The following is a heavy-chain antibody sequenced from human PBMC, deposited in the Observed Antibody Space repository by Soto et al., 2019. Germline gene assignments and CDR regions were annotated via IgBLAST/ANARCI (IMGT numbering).Heavy chain of an antibody. Sequence: PSETLSLTCTVSGGSISSGGYYWSWIRQHPGKGLEWIGYIYYSGSTYYNPSLKSRVTISVDTSKNQSSLKLSAVTAADTAVYYCARFRLYCSGGSCYDFDSWGRGTLVTVSS. CDR1: GGSISSGGYY. CDR3: ARFRLYCSGGSCYDFDS. D-gene: IGHD2-15*01. V-gene: IGHV4-31*03. J-gene: IGHJ4*02. CDR2: IYYSGST.